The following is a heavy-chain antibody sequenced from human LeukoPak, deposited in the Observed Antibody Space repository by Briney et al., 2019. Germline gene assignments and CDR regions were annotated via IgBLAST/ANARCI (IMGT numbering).Heavy chain of an antibody. D-gene: IGHD3-22*01. CDR2: INHSGST. CDR1: GGSFSGYY. V-gene: IGHV4-34*01. J-gene: IGHJ4*02. CDR3: ALMYDSSGQNPFDY. Sequence: PSETLSLTCAVYGGSFSGYYWSWIRQPPGKGLEWIGEINHSGSTNYNPSLKSRVTISVGTSKNQFSLKLSSVTAADTAVYYCALMYDSSGQNPFDYWGQGTLVTVSS.